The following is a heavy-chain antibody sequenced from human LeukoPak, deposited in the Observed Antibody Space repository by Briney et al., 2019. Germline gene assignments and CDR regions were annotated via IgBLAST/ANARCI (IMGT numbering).Heavy chain of an antibody. CDR1: GGSFSGYY. J-gene: IGHJ4*02. D-gene: IGHD2/OR15-2a*01. Sequence: SETLSLTCAVYGGSFSGYYWSWIRQPPGKGLEWIGEINHSGSTNYNPSLKSRVTISVDTSKNQFSLKLSSVTAADTAVYYCARLTGYYGPVRFDYWGQGTLVTVSS. V-gene: IGHV4-34*01. CDR3: ARLTGYYGPVRFDY. CDR2: INHSGST.